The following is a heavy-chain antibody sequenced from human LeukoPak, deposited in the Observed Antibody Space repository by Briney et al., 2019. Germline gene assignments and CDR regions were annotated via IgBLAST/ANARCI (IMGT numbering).Heavy chain of an antibody. V-gene: IGHV3-30-3*01. CDR2: ISYDGSNK. Sequence: GGSLRLSCAASGFSFNSYAMHWARQAPGQGLEWVAVISYDGSNKDYADSVKGRFTISRDKSKNTLYLQMNSLRPEDTAVYYCARALDSSGWNGRDYWGQGTLVTVSS. CDR3: ARALDSSGWNGRDY. CDR1: GFSFNSYA. D-gene: IGHD6-19*01. J-gene: IGHJ4*02.